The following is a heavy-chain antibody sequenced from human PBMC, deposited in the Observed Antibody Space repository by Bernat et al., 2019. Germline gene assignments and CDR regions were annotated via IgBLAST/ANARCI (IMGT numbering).Heavy chain of an antibody. D-gene: IGHD3-22*01. Sequence: EVLLVESGGGLVQPGGSLRLSCAASGFTFTDYWMHWVRQAPGKGLVWVSRINNDGSDTIYADSVKGRFTLSRDNAKNTLYLQMNSLRAEDTALYYCARDRDYDSSGTFDYWGQGTLVTVSS. V-gene: IGHV3-74*01. CDR2: INNDGSDT. CDR1: GFTFTDYW. J-gene: IGHJ4*02. CDR3: ARDRDYDSSGTFDY.